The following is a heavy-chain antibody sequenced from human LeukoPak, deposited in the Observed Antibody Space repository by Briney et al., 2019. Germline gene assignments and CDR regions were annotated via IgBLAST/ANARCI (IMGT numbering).Heavy chain of an antibody. CDR2: XXXXGST. Sequence: SETLSLTCTVSGGSFRSYXWSWIRQPPGKGLXXXXXXXXXGSTNYNPSLKSRISMSVDTSKNQFSLKISPANAADTAVYFCTRHTPVRLSSGYSFGMDVWGQGTTVTVSS. CDR1: GGSFRSYX. CDR3: TRHTPVRLSSGYSFGMDV. J-gene: IGHJ6*02. V-gene: IGHV4-59*08.